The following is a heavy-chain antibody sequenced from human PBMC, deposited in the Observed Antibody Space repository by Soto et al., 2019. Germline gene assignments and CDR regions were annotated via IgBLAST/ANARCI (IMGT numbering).Heavy chain of an antibody. CDR1: GFTFSSYA. CDR3: ANDLEQRFWVSHDLTN. CDR2: ISGSGGST. D-gene: IGHD1-1*01. Sequence: QPGGSLRLSCAASGFTFSSYAMSWVRQAPGKGLEWVSAISGSGGSTYYADSVKGRFTISRDNSKNTLYLQMNSLRAEDTAVYYCANDLEQRFWVSHDLTNWGQGTLLTVYS. V-gene: IGHV3-23*01. J-gene: IGHJ4*02.